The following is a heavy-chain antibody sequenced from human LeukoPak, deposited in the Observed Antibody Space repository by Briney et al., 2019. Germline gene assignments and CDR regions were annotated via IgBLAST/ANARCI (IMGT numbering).Heavy chain of an antibody. J-gene: IGHJ4*02. CDR1: GFTFSRHW. CDR3: VRETVSVITDFDH. D-gene: IGHD3-16*02. Sequence: PGGSLRLSCAASGFTFSRHWMTWVRQAPGKGLEWVANIKEDGSEQYYVDSIKGRFTISRDNAKNSLYLQMSSLRAEDTAIYYCVRETVSVITDFDHWGQGTLVTVSS. V-gene: IGHV3-7*01. CDR2: IKEDGSEQ.